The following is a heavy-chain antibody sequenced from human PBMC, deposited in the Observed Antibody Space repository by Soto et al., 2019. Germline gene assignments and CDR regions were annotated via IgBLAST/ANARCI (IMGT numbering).Heavy chain of an antibody. V-gene: IGHV3-23*01. J-gene: IGHJ4*02. CDR3: AKDPLPYSSSWYGYFDY. Sequence: GGSLRLSCAASGFTFSSYAMSWVRQAPGKGLEWVSAISGSGGSTYYADSVKGRFTISRDNSKNTLYLQMNSLRAEDTAVYYCAKDPLPYSSSWYGYFDYWGQGTLVTVSS. CDR1: GFTFSSYA. CDR2: ISGSGGST. D-gene: IGHD6-13*01.